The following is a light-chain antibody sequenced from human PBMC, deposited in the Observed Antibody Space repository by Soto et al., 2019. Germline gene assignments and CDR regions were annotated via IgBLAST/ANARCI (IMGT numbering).Light chain of an antibody. J-gene: IGKJ1*01. CDR3: MQTLQTPRT. CDR1: QSLLHRNGYNY. V-gene: IGKV2-28*01. CDR2: LAS. Sequence: DIVMAQSPLSLPVTPGEPASISCRSSQSLLHRNGYNYVDWYLQRPGQSPQLLIYLASIRASGVPDRFSGSGSGTDFILKISRVEAEDVGVYYCMQTLQTPRTFGQGTKVEIK.